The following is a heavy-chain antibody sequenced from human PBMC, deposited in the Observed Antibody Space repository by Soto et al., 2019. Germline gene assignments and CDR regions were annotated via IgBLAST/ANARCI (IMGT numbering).Heavy chain of an antibody. CDR3: ARDFLVHPPMVLDS. CDR2: VYYTGST. CDR1: GGSISSPDSY. D-gene: IGHD2-8*01. Sequence: SETLSLTCTVSGGSISSPDSYWSWIRQPPGKGQEWIGFVYYTGSTYYNPSLQSRVTISVDTSRDQFFLKLSSVTAADTAVYYCARDFLVHPPMVLDSWGRGTLVTVSS. V-gene: IGHV4-30-4*01. J-gene: IGHJ4*02.